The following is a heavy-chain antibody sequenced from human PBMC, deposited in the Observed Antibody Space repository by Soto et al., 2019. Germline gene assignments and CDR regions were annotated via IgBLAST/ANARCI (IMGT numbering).Heavy chain of an antibody. V-gene: IGHV1-18*01. CDR3: ARGGYGKTDFDN. Sequence: ASVKVSCKASGYTFTSYGISWVRQAPGQGLEWMGWISTYKGNTKYAQKPQDRVTMTTDTSTSTAYMELRSLRSDDTAVYYCARGGYGKTDFDNWGQGTLVTVSS. J-gene: IGHJ4*02. CDR2: ISTYKGNT. CDR1: GYTFTSYG. D-gene: IGHD5-12*01.